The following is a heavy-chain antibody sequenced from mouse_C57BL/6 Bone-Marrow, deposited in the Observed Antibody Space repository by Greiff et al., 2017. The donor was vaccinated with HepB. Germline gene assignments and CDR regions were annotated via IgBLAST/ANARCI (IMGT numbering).Heavy chain of an antibody. CDR2: IRSKSSNYAT. CDR3: VREGITTVVAPFDY. CDR1: GFTFNTYA. Sequence: EVQLVESGGGLVQPKGSLKLSCAASGFTFNTYAMHWVRQAPGKGLEWVARIRSKSSNYATYYADSVKDRFTISRDDSQSMLYLQMNNLKTEDTAMYYCVREGITTVVAPFDYWGQGTTLTVSS. D-gene: IGHD1-1*01. J-gene: IGHJ2*01. V-gene: IGHV10-3*01.